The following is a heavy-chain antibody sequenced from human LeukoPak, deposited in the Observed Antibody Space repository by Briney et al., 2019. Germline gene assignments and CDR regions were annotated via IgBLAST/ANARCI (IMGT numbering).Heavy chain of an antibody. J-gene: IGHJ6*03. CDR2: ISGSGGST. CDR3: ALFWSGDYYYYYMDV. Sequence: GGSLRLSCAASGFTFSSYAMSWVRQAPGKGLEWVSAISGSGGSTYYADSVKGRFTISRDNSKNTLYLQMNSLRVEDMAVYYCALFWSGDYYYYYMDVWGKGTTVTVSS. V-gene: IGHV3-23*01. D-gene: IGHD3-3*01. CDR1: GFTFSSYA.